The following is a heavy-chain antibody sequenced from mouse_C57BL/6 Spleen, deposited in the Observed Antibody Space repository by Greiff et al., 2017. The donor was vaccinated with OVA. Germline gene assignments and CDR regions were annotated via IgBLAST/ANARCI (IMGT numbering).Heavy chain of an antibody. V-gene: IGHV3-6*01. J-gene: IGHJ1*03. CDR1: GYSITSGYY. Sequence: EVKLMESGPGLVKPSQSLSLTCSVTGYSITSGYYWNWIRQFPGNKLEWMGYISYDGSNNYNPSLKNRISITRDTSKNQFFLKLNSVTTEDTATYYCARDYGDVWGTGTTVTVSS. D-gene: IGHD1-1*02. CDR3: ARDYGDV. CDR2: ISYDGSN.